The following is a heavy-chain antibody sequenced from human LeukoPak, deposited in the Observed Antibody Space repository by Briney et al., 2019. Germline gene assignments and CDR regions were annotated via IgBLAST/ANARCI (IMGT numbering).Heavy chain of an antibody. CDR2: IIPIFGTA. J-gene: IGHJ5*02. Sequence: ASVKVSCKASGGTFSSYAISWVRQAPGQGLEWMGGIIPIFGTANYAQKFQGRVTITTDESTSTAYMELSSLRSGDTAVYYCARHASGYYYDWFDPWGQGTLVTVSS. D-gene: IGHD3-22*01. CDR3: ARHASGYYYDWFDP. CDR1: GGTFSSYA. V-gene: IGHV1-69*05.